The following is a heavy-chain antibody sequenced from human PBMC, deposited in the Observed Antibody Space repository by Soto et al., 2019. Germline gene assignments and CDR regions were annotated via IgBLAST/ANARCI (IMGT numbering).Heavy chain of an antibody. V-gene: IGHV3-7*01. J-gene: IGHJ4*02. CDR1: GFTFSSYW. Sequence: GGSLRLSCAASGFTFSSYWMSWVRQAPGKGLEWVANIKQDGSEKYYVDSVKGRFTISRDNAKNSLYLQMNSLRAEDTAVYYCARGRIENYDYIWGSYRSANFDYWGQGTLVTVSS. CDR2: IKQDGSEK. CDR3: ARGRIENYDYIWGSYRSANFDY. D-gene: IGHD3-16*02.